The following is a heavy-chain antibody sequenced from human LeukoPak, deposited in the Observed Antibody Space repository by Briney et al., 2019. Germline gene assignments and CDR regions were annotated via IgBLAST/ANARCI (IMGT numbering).Heavy chain of an antibody. V-gene: IGHV1-18*01. D-gene: IGHD5-12*01. Sequence: GASVKVSCKASGYTFTIYGIIWVRQAPGQGLEWMGWISANNGNTNYAQKLQGRVTITTDTSTSTAYMELRSLRSDDTAVYYCARGDSGYDFAPFDYWGQGTLVTVSS. CDR3: ARGDSGYDFAPFDY. CDR2: ISANNGNT. CDR1: GYTFTIYG. J-gene: IGHJ4*02.